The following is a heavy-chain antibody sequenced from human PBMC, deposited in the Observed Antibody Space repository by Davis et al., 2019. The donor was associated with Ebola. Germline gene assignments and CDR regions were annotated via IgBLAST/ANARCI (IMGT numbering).Heavy chain of an antibody. CDR3: ASGYCSRTSCGDY. CDR2: INHSGST. Sequence: MPSETLSLTCAVYGGSFSGYYWSWIRQPPGKGLEWIGEINHSGSTNYNPSLKSRVTISVDTSKNQFSLKLSSVTAADTAVYYCASGYCSRTSCGDYWGQGTLVTVSS. D-gene: IGHD2-2*01. CDR1: GGSFSGYY. V-gene: IGHV4-34*01. J-gene: IGHJ4*02.